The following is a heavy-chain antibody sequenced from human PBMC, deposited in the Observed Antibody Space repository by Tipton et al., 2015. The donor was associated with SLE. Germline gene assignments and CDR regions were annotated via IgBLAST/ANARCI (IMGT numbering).Heavy chain of an antibody. Sequence: TLSLTCVVSGYSISSAYSWGWFRPPSGKGLEWIGTVYHRGGTHYNPSLKSRVTISVDTSKNQFSLKLTAVTASDTAVYYCATFRDMVQGVIGAFNIWGQGTMVTVSS. CDR3: ATFRDMVQGVIGAFNI. D-gene: IGHD3-10*01. J-gene: IGHJ3*02. CDR1: GYSISSAYS. V-gene: IGHV4-38-2*01. CDR2: VYHRGGT.